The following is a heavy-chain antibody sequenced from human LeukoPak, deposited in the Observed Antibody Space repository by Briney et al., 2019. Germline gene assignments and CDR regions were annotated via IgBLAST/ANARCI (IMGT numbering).Heavy chain of an antibody. J-gene: IGHJ4*02. Sequence: SETLSLTCTVSGGSISSGVYYWSWIRQHPGKGLEWIGYIYYSGSTYYNPSLKSRVTISVDTSKNQFSLKLSSVTAADTAVYYCARGYGDSSPNDYWGQGTLVTVSS. CDR1: GGSISSGVYY. CDR2: IYYSGST. D-gene: IGHD4-17*01. CDR3: ARGYGDSSPNDY. V-gene: IGHV4-31*03.